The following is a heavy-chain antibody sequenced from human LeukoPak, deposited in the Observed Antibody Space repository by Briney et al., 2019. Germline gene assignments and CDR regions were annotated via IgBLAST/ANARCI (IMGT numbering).Heavy chain of an antibody. CDR1: GFTFSSYA. CDR2: TSYDGSNK. V-gene: IGHV3-30*04. Sequence: GRSLRLSCAASGFTFSSYAMHWVRQAPGKGLEWVAVTSYDGSNKYCADSVKGRFTISSDNSKNTLYLQMNSLRAEDTAVYYCARPRSSIYYYYGMDVWGKGTTVTVSS. J-gene: IGHJ6*04. CDR3: ARPRSSIYYYYGMDV.